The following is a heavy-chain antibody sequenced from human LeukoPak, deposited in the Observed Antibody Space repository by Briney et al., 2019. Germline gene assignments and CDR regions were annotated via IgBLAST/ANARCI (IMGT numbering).Heavy chain of an antibody. J-gene: IGHJ4*02. V-gene: IGHV4-39*07. CDR3: ARAGHLSVAAPDY. Sequence: SETLSLTCTVSGGSISSSSYYWGWIRQPPGKGLEWIGSIYYSGSTYYNPSLKSRVTISVDTSKNQFSLKLSSVTAADTAVYYCARAGHLSVAAPDYWGQGILVTVSS. CDR2: IYYSGST. D-gene: IGHD2-15*01. CDR1: GGSISSSSYY.